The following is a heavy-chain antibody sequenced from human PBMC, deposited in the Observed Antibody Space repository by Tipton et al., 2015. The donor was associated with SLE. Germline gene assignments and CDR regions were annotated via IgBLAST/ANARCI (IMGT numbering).Heavy chain of an antibody. CDR1: GFTFSGSA. CDR3: ARANWDDYFDS. J-gene: IGHJ4*02. D-gene: IGHD7-27*01. V-gene: IGHV3-64*02. CDR2: ISSNGGST. Sequence: SLRLSCAASGFTFSGSAMHWVRQAPGKGLEYVSAISSNGGSTYYADSVKGRFTISRDNSKNTLYLQMGSLRAEDMAVYYCARANWDDYFDSWGQGTLVTVSS.